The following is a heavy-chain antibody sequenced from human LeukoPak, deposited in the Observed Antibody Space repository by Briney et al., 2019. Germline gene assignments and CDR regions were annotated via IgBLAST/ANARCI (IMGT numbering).Heavy chain of an antibody. Sequence: PSETLSLTCAVYGGSFSGYYWSWIRQPPGKGLEWIGEINHSGSTNYNPSLKSRVTISVDTSKNQFSLKLSSVTAADAAVYYCARGWARGGSYFYDYWGQGTLVTVSS. D-gene: IGHD1-26*01. V-gene: IGHV4-34*01. CDR2: INHSGST. CDR3: ARGWARGGSYFYDY. J-gene: IGHJ4*02. CDR1: GGSFSGYY.